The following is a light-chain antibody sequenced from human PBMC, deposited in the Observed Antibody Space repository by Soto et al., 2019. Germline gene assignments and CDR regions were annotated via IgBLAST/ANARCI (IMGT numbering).Light chain of an antibody. CDR3: QQYVSSQT. V-gene: IGKV3-20*01. Sequence: EIVLTQSPGTLSLSPGERATLSCRASQSVSSSYLAWYQQKPGQAPRLLIYGASSRATGIPDRFSGSGCGTYFPLTISRLDPDDFAVYYCQQYVSSQTFGQGTKVEIK. CDR2: GAS. J-gene: IGKJ1*01. CDR1: QSVSSSY.